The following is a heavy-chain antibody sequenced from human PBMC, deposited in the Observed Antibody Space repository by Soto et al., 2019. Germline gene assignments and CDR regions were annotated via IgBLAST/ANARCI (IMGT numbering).Heavy chain of an antibody. CDR1: GFTFSSYW. V-gene: IGHV3-74*02. Sequence: EVQLVESGGGLVQPGGSLRVSCAASGFTFSSYWMHWVRQAPGKGLVWVSRINSDGSGKSYADSVKGRFTISRDNAKNTLYLQMNSLRAEDTAIYYCARRGAVAGLHYWGQGTLVTVSS. D-gene: IGHD6-19*01. CDR2: INSDGSGK. J-gene: IGHJ4*02. CDR3: ARRGAVAGLHY.